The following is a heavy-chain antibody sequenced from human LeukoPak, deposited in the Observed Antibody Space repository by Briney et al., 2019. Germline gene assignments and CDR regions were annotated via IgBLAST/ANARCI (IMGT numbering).Heavy chain of an antibody. CDR3: ARESTYYYDNSGFDSAAFDN. D-gene: IGHD3-22*01. CDR1: GGSISTGGYY. J-gene: IGHJ3*02. Sequence: SQTLSLTCTVSGGSISTGGYYWSWIRLHPGKGLEWIGYIYHSGTAYYNPSLRSRITISLDTSKNLFSLKLTSVTAADTAVYYCARESTYYYDNSGFDSAAFDNWGQGTMVTVSS. V-gene: IGHV4-31*03. CDR2: IYHSGTA.